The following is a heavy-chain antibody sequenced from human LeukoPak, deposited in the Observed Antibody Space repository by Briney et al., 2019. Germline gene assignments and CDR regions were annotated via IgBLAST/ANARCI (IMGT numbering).Heavy chain of an antibody. Sequence: GGCLRLLCTVCGFTFGDYGMRWVRQARGKGLEWVSGINWNGGSTVYADSVEGRFTIHRDNPKNSLYLQMNSLRAEDTALYYCARIMVIRDYVWGSYPGSDYWGQGTLVTVSS. CDR1: GFTFGDYG. D-gene: IGHD3-16*02. CDR2: INWNGGST. CDR3: ARIMVIRDYVWGSYPGSDY. V-gene: IGHV3-20*04. J-gene: IGHJ4*02.